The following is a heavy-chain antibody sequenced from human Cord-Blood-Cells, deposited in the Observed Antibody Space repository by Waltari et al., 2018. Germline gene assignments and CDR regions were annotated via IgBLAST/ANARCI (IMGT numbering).Heavy chain of an antibody. Sequence: QVQLQQWGAGLLKPSETLSLTRAVYGGSFSGYYWSWIRHPPGKGLEWIGEINHSGSTNYNPSLKSRVTISVDTSKNQFSLKLSSVTAADTAVYYCARVSLVTAGDYWGQGTLVTVSS. CDR2: INHSGST. J-gene: IGHJ4*02. V-gene: IGHV4-34*01. D-gene: IGHD2-21*02. CDR3: ARVSLVTAGDY. CDR1: GGSFSGYY.